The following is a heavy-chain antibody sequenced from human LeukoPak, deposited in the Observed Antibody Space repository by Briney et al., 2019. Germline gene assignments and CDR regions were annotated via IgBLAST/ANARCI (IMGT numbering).Heavy chain of an antibody. J-gene: IGHJ6*03. D-gene: IGHD6-6*01. CDR1: GGSISSYY. CDR2: IYYSGST. V-gene: IGHV4-59*01. CDR3: AAAPNYYYMDV. Sequence: PSETLSLTCTVSGGSISSYYWSWIRQPPGRGLEWIGYIYYSGSTNKNPSLRSRVTISVDTSKNQLSLKLNSVTAADTAVYYCAAAPNYYYMDVWGKGTTVTVSS.